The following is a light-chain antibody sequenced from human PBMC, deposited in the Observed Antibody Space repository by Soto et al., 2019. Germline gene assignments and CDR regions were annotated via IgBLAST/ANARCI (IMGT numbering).Light chain of an antibody. V-gene: IGKV3-15*01. CDR3: QQYNNWPPYT. Sequence: EIVLTQSPGTLSLSPGERATLSCRAIQSVSNNYLAWYQQKPGQAPRLLIYGASTRATGIPARFSGSGSGTEFTLTISSLQSEDYAVYYCQQYNNWPPYTFGQGTKVDNK. J-gene: IGKJ2*01. CDR1: QSVSNN. CDR2: GAS.